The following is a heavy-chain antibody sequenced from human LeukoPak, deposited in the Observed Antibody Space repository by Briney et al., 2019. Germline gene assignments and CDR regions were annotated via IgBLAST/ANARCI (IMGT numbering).Heavy chain of an antibody. J-gene: IGHJ4*02. CDR2: INSDGSST. CDR3: ASAAVIAGGSAY. V-gene: IGHV3-74*01. D-gene: IGHD6-13*01. CDR1: GFTYSSSG. Sequence: GGSLRLSCAASGFTYSSSGMLWVRQAPGRGLVWVSRINSDGSSTTYADSVKGRFTISRDNAKNTLYLQMNSLRAEDTAVSYCASAAVIAGGSAYWGQGTLVTVSS.